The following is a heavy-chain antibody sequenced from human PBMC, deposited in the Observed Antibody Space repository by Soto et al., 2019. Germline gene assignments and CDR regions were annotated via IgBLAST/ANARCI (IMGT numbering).Heavy chain of an antibody. V-gene: IGHV3-23*01. CDR3: ARGLTDSYPGSRSFDH. CDR2: ITDTGGDA. D-gene: IGHD3-10*01. Sequence: XGSLRLSCVASGLTFTIRAMSWVRQAPGEGLQWVSTITDTGGDAKYADSVRGRFVISRDNSKKTLYLQMTSLTAEDSAMYFCARGLTDSYPGSRSFDHWGQGNLVTVSS. J-gene: IGHJ4*02. CDR1: GLTFTIRA.